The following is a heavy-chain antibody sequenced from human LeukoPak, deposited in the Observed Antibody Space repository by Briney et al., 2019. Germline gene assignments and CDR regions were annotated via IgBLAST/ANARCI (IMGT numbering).Heavy chain of an antibody. J-gene: IGHJ4*02. D-gene: IGHD3-10*01. Sequence: AGGSPRLSCAASGFTFSYNGMHWDRQAPGKGPEWVAFVQYDGGDKFYAESVKGRFTISRDNSKSTLYLHMNSLRTEDTAVYYCAKEVRDLPYDFWGQGTLVTVSS. CDR2: VQYDGGDK. CDR3: AKEVRDLPYDF. CDR1: GFTFSYNG. V-gene: IGHV3-30*02.